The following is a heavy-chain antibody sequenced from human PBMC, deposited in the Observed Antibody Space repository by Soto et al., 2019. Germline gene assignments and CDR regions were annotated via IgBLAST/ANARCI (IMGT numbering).Heavy chain of an antibody. J-gene: IGHJ4*02. CDR3: AKMVRGVIFSYYFDY. CDR1: GYTLSELS. V-gene: IGHV1-24*01. CDR2: FDPEDGET. D-gene: IGHD3-10*01. Sequence: VSVKLYCKVSGYTLSELSMHWVRQAPGKGLEWMGGFDPEDGETIYAQKFQGRVTMTEDTSTDTAYMELSSLRSEDTAVYYCAKMVRGVIFSYYFDYWGQGTLVTVS.